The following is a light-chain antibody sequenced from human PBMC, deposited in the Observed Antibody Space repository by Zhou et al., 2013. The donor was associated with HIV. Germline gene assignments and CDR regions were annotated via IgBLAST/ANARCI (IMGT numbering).Light chain of an antibody. CDR1: QGISSY. J-gene: IGKJ1*01. CDR3: QQYYSYPWT. CDR2: DSS. V-gene: IGKV1-8*01. Sequence: IQMTQSPSSVSASVGDRVTITCRASQGISSYLAWYQQKAGKAPKLLIYDSSNLQSGVPSRFTGSGSGTDFTLTISCLQSEDFATYYCQQYYSYPWTFGQGAEGGDQ.